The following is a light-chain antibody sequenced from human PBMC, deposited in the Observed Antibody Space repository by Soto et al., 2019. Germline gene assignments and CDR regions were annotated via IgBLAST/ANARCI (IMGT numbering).Light chain of an antibody. CDR1: QSVSNNY. J-gene: IGKJ1*01. V-gene: IGKV3-20*01. CDR3: QQYGSSHWT. Sequence: EIVMTQSPATLSVSPGERATLSGRASQSVSNNYLAWYQQKPGQAPRLLIYGASSRATGIPDRFSGSGSGTDFTLTISRLEPEDFAVYYCQQYGSSHWTFGQGTKVDIK. CDR2: GAS.